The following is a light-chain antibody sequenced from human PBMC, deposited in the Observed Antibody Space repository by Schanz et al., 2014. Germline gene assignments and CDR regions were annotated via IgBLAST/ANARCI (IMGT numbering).Light chain of an antibody. J-gene: IGLJ1*01. Sequence: QSALTQPASVSGSPGQSITISCTGTSSDVGAYNYVSWYQQQPGKAPKLMIYEVSKRPSGVPDRFSGSKSGNTASLTVSGLQAEDEAEYFCSSYTTSSTRVFGTGTQLPVL. CDR2: EVS. V-gene: IGLV2-14*01. CDR3: SSYTTSSTRV. CDR1: SSDVGAYNY.